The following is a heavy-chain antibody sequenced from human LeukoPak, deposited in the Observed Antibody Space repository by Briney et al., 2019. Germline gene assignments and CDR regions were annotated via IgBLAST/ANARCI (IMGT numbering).Heavy chain of an antibody. CDR3: ARKYSSGWYPREDY. CDR2: INHSGST. D-gene: IGHD6-19*01. V-gene: IGHV4-34*01. J-gene: IGHJ4*02. CDR1: GGSFSGYY. Sequence: SETLSLTCAVYGGSFSGYYWSWIRQPPGKGLEWIGEINHSGSTNYNPSLKSRVTISVDTSKNQFSLKLSSVTAADTAVYYCARKYSSGWYPREDYWGQGTLVTVSS.